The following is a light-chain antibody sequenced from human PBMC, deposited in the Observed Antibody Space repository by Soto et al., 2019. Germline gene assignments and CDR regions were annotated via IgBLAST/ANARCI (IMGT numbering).Light chain of an antibody. J-gene: IGKJ2*01. V-gene: IGKV3-20*01. Sequence: EIVLTQSPGTLSLSPGEWATLSCRASQSVSSSSLAWYQQKPGQASRLLMSGASSRATGIPDRFSGGGSGTDFTLTISRLEPEDFAIYYCQHYGSSPPMYTFGQGTKLEIK. CDR2: GAS. CDR1: QSVSSSS. CDR3: QHYGSSPPMYT.